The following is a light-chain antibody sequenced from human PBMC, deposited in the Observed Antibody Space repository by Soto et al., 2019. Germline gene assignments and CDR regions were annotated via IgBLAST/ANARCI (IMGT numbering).Light chain of an antibody. CDR3: QQGLRATWT. V-gene: IGKV1-39*01. Sequence: DLQMTPSPSSLSASIGDRVTITCRAGQTIGRSLNWYKQTPGKAPQVLISAASTLQRGVPSRFSGSGPATDFTPTISSLQPDDSATYDCQQGLRATWTFGQGTKVEI. CDR1: QTIGRS. J-gene: IGKJ1*01. CDR2: AAS.